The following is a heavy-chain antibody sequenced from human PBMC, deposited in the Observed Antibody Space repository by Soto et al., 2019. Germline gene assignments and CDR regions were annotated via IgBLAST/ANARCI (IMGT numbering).Heavy chain of an antibody. CDR3: TTDELPAVPHLYYYYYGMDV. Sequence: PGGSLRLSCAASGFTFSNAWMNWVRQAPGKGLEWVGRIKSKTDGGTTDYAAPVKGRFTISRDDSKNTLYLQMNSLKTEDTAVYYCTTDELPAVPHLYYYYYGMDVWGQGTTVTVSS. CDR1: GFTFSNAW. V-gene: IGHV3-15*07. J-gene: IGHJ6*02. CDR2: IKSKTDGGTT. D-gene: IGHD2-2*01.